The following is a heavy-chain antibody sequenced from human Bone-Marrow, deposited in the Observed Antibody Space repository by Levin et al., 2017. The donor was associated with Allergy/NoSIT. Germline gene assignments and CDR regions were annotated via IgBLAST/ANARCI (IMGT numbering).Heavy chain of an antibody. CDR1: GFTFSSYA. V-gene: IGHV3-23*01. J-gene: IGHJ4*02. CDR2: ISGSGGST. Sequence: GESLKISCAASGFTFSSYAMSWVRQAPGKGLEWVSAISGSGGSTYYADSVKGRFTISRDNSKNTLYLQMNSLRAEDTAVYYCATLDRLIVDYWGQGTLVTVSS. D-gene: IGHD3-16*01. CDR3: ATLDRLIVDY.